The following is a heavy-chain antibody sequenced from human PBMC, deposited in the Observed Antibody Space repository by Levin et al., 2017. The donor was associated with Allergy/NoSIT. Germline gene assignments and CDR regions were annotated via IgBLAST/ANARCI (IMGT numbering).Heavy chain of an antibody. J-gene: IGHJ4*02. D-gene: IGHD1-26*01. Sequence: GESLKISCAASGFTFSTYAMNWVRQAPGEGLEWVSSISSSSSYIYYADSVKGRFTISRDNAENSLYLQMNSLRAEDTAVYYCARDRNAGSGSSTPYFDYWGQGSLVTVPS. CDR2: ISSSSSYI. CDR1: GFTFSTYA. V-gene: IGHV3-21*01. CDR3: ARDRNAGSGSSTPYFDY.